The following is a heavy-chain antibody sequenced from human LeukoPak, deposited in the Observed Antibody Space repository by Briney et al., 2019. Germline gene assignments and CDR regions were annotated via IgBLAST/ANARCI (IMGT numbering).Heavy chain of an antibody. CDR2: ISAYNGNT. V-gene: IGHV1-18*01. CDR1: GYTFTSYG. CDR3: ARDGFYDSSGYYYLPDAFDI. D-gene: IGHD3-22*01. J-gene: IGHJ3*02. Sequence: ASVKVSCKASGYTFTSYGISWVRQAPGQGLEWMGWISAYNGNTHYAQKLQGRVTMTTDTSTSTVYMELRSLRSDDTAVYYCARDGFYDSSGYYYLPDAFDIWGQGTMVTVSS.